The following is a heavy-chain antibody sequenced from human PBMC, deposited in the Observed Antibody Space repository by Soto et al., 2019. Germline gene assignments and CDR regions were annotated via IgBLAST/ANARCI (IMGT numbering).Heavy chain of an antibody. J-gene: IGHJ5*02. CDR3: VRDGTKTLRDWFDP. CDR2: IYATGTT. CDR1: VASISGFY. D-gene: IGHD1-1*01. Sequence: ASETLSLTCTVSVASISGFYWSWIRNSAGKGLEWIGRIYATGTTDYNPSLKSRVMMSVDTSKKQFSLKLRSVTAADTAVYYCVRDGTKTLRDWFDPWGQGIAVTVSS. V-gene: IGHV4-4*07.